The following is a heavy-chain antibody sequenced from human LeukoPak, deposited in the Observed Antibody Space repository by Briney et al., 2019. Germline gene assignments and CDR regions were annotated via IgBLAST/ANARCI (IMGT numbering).Heavy chain of an antibody. V-gene: IGHV1-69*04. J-gene: IGHJ5*02. CDR2: IIPILGIA. Sequence: ASVKVSCKASGGTFSSYAISWVRQAPGQGLEWMGRIIPILGIANYAQKFQGRVTITADESTSTAYMELSSLRSEDTAVYYCARLPTVTNDGGDPWGQGTLVTVSS. CDR3: ARLPTVTNDGGDP. D-gene: IGHD4-17*01. CDR1: GGTFSSYA.